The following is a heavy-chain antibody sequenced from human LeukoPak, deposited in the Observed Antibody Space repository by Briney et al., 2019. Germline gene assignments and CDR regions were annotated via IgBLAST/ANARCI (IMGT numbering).Heavy chain of an antibody. V-gene: IGHV1-2*06. CDR2: INLNSGVT. Sequence: ASVKVSCKASGYTFTDYYMHWMRQAPGQGLEWMGRINLNSGVTNYAQSFQGRVTMTRDTSISTAYMELSRLRSDDTAVYYCARSGGYDPLNWGQGTLVTVSS. D-gene: IGHD3-3*01. J-gene: IGHJ4*02. CDR3: ARSGGYDPLN. CDR1: GYTFTDYY.